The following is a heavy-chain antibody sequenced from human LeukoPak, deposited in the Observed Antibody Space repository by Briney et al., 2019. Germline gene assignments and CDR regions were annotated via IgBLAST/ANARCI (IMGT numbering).Heavy chain of an antibody. D-gene: IGHD3-10*01. CDR1: GFTFSSYG. J-gene: IGHJ4*02. V-gene: IGHV3-30*18. Sequence: GGSLRLSCAASGFTFSSYGMHLVRQAPGKGLEWVAVISYDGSNKYYADSVKGRFTISRDNSKNTLYLQMNSLRAEDTAVYYCAKDGSGSYTSNQYYFDYWGQGTLVTVSS. CDR2: ISYDGSNK. CDR3: AKDGSGSYTSNQYYFDY.